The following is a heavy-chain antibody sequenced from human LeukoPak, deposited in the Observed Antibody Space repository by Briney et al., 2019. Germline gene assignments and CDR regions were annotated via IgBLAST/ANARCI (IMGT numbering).Heavy chain of an antibody. CDR1: GYTFTGYY. D-gene: IGHD3-16*01. V-gene: IGHV1-2*02. CDR2: INPNSGGT. J-gene: IGHJ4*02. CDR3: ARVITFGGDPFDY. Sequence: GASVKVSCKASGYTFTGYYMHWVRQAPGQGLEWMGWINPNSGGTNYAQKFQGRVTMTRDMSISTAYMELSRLRSDDTAVYYCARVITFGGDPFDYWGQGTLDTVSS.